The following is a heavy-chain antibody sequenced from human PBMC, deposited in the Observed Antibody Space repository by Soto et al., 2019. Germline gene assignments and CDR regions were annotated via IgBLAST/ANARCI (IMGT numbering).Heavy chain of an antibody. J-gene: IGHJ4*02. CDR1: GFTFSSYG. V-gene: IGHV3-30*18. D-gene: IGHD4-17*01. CDR3: AKDLQDYGDYLFDY. CDR2: ISYDGSNK. Sequence: GGSLRLSCAASGFTFSSYGMHWVRQAPGKGLEWVAVISYDGSNKYYADSVKGRFTISRDNSKNTLYLQMNSLRAEDTAVYYCAKDLQDYGDYLFDYPGQRTLVTVSS.